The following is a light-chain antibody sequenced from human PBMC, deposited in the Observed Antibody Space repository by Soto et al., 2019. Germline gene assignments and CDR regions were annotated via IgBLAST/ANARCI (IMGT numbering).Light chain of an antibody. CDR2: KAS. V-gene: IGKV1-5*03. CDR1: QSISTW. Sequence: DIQMTQSPSTLSASVGDRVTITCRASQSISTWLAWYQQKPGKAPKLLIYKASNLEGGVPSRFSGSGSGTEFNIPISSLRPDDFATYYCQQYNTYPLTFGGGTTVEIK. CDR3: QQYNTYPLT. J-gene: IGKJ4*01.